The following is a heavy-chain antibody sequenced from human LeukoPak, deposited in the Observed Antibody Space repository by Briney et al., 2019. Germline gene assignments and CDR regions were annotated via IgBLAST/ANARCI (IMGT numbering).Heavy chain of an antibody. Sequence: GGSPRLSCAASGFTFSNVWMSWVRQAPGKGLEWVGRIKSKTDGGTTDYAAPVKGRFTISRDDSKNTLYVQMNSLKTEDTAVYYCTTGPYDYGSGTYYHWGQGTLVTVSS. CDR2: IKSKTDGGTT. J-gene: IGHJ4*02. D-gene: IGHD3-10*01. CDR1: GFTFSNVW. CDR3: TTGPYDYGSGTYYH. V-gene: IGHV3-15*01.